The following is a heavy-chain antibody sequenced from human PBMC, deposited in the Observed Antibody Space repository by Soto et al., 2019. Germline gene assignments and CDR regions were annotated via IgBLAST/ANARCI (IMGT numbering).Heavy chain of an antibody. V-gene: IGHV3-23*01. J-gene: IGHJ5*02. CDR2: VRDTGATT. CDR3: AKGLAPSVRWIDP. Sequence: SLRLSCATSDFSFSTFAMQWVRQAPGKGLEWVSSVRDTGATTYYADSVKGRFTISRDNSRNTLFLQMNSLRVEDTALYFCAKGLAPSVRWIDPWGQGTMVTVSS. CDR1: DFSFSTFA.